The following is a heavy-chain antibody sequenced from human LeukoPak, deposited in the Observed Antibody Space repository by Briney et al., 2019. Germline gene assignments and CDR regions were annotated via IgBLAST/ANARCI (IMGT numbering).Heavy chain of an antibody. J-gene: IGHJ4*02. CDR3: ARGPPRRSDF. Sequence: GGSLRLSCAASGFTFSNFLMTWVRHSPGKGLEWVASINEDGSRELYVDSAKGRFSISRDNANNALSLQMNSLRVEDRAVYYCARGPPRRSDFWGQGTLVTVPS. CDR1: GFTFSNFL. CDR2: INEDGSRE. V-gene: IGHV3-7*01.